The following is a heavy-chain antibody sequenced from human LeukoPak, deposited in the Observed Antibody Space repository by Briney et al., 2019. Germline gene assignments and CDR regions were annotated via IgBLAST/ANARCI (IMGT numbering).Heavy chain of an antibody. Sequence: ASVKVSCKASGYTFTGYYMHWVRQAPGQGLEWMGRINPNSGGTNYAQRFLGRVTMTRDTSISTAYMELSRLRSDDTAVYYCARDPQFYDSSGYDTWGQGTLVTVSS. D-gene: IGHD3-22*01. CDR2: INPNSGGT. V-gene: IGHV1-2*06. CDR3: ARDPQFYDSSGYDT. CDR1: GYTFTGYY. J-gene: IGHJ5*02.